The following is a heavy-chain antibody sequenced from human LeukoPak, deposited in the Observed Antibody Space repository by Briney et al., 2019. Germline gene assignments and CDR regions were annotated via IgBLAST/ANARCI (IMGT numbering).Heavy chain of an antibody. CDR3: ARVNYDFWSGYLGNWSDP. J-gene: IGHJ5*02. CDR1: GGTLSSYA. Sequence: SVKVSCKASGGTLSSYAISWVRQAPGQGLEWMGRIIPILGIANYAQKFQGRVTITADKSTSTAYMELSSLRSGDTAVYYCARVNYDFWSGYLGNWSDPWGQGTLVTVSS. CDR2: IIPILGIA. D-gene: IGHD3-3*01. V-gene: IGHV1-69*04.